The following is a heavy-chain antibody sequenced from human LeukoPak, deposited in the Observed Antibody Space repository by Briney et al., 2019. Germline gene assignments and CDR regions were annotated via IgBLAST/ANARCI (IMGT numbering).Heavy chain of an antibody. J-gene: IGHJ4*02. V-gene: IGHV3-33*06. CDR1: GFTFSTYG. CDR3: AKDHLDIVVVVAGNFDY. Sequence: PGGSLRLSCATSGFTFSTYGIHWVRQAPGKGLEWVAAIWPDGSYKYYADSVTGRFTISRDNSKNTLYLQMNSLRAEDTAVYYCAKDHLDIVVVVAGNFDYWGQGTLVTVSS. D-gene: IGHD2-15*01. CDR2: IWPDGSYK.